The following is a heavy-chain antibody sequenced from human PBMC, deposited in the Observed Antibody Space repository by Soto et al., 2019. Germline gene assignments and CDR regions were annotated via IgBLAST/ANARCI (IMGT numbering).Heavy chain of an antibody. Sequence: PGGSLRLSCAASGFTFSSYAMSWVRQAPGKGLEWVSAISSSGGSTYYADSVKGRFTISRDNSKNTLYLQMNSLRAEDTAVYYCAKPAAYCGGDCYWAPPDYWGQGTLVTVSS. V-gene: IGHV3-23*01. CDR3: AKPAAYCGGDCYWAPPDY. D-gene: IGHD2-21*02. CDR2: ISSSGGST. CDR1: GFTFSSYA. J-gene: IGHJ4*02.